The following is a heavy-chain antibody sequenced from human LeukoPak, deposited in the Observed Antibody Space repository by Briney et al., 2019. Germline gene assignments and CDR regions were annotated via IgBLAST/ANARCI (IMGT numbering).Heavy chain of an antibody. Sequence: GGSLRLSCAASGFTFSSYWMSWVRQAPGKGLEWVAFIRYDGSNKYYADSVKGRFTISRDNSKNTLYLQMNSLRAEDTAVYYCAKETRGLIPGDYWGQGTLVTVSS. CDR1: GFTFSSYW. D-gene: IGHD3-10*01. CDR2: IRYDGSNK. V-gene: IGHV3-30*02. J-gene: IGHJ4*02. CDR3: AKETRGLIPGDY.